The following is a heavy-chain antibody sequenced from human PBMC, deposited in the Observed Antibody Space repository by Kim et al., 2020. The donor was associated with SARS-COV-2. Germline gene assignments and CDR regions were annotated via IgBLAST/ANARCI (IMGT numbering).Heavy chain of an antibody. CDR2: KNDGGPM. Sequence: KNDGGPMDDADPVKGRFTLSTDDSKNTLYLQMNSLKTEDTAVYYCTTKQFWGQGTLVTVSS. D-gene: IGHD6-19*01. J-gene: IGHJ4*02. V-gene: IGHV3-15*01. CDR3: TTKQF.